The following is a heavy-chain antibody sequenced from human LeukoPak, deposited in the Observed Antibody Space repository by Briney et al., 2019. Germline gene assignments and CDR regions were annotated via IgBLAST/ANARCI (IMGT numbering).Heavy chain of an antibody. CDR2: INPNSGGT. Sequence: ASVKVSCKASGYTITGYYMHWVRQAPGQGLERMGWINPNSGGTNYAQKFQGRVTMTRDTSISTAYMELSRLRSDDTAVYYCARVSSVVVARYWGQGTLVTVSS. CDR3: ARVSSVVVARY. CDR1: GYTITGYY. D-gene: IGHD5-12*01. V-gene: IGHV1-2*02. J-gene: IGHJ4*02.